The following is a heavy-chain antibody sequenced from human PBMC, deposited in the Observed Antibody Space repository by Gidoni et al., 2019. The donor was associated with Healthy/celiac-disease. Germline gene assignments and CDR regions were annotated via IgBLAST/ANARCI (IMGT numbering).Heavy chain of an antibody. Sequence: QVQLQESGPGLVKPSQTLSLTCTVSGGSISSGGYYWIWIRQHPGKGLEWIGYIYYSGSTYYNPSLKSRVTISVDTSKNQFSLKLSSVTAADTAVYYCARRTEYYYDSSGYNLYWYFDLWGRGTLVTVSS. J-gene: IGHJ2*01. D-gene: IGHD3-22*01. CDR2: IYYSGST. CDR1: GGSISSGGYY. V-gene: IGHV4-31*03. CDR3: ARRTEYYYDSSGYNLYWYFDL.